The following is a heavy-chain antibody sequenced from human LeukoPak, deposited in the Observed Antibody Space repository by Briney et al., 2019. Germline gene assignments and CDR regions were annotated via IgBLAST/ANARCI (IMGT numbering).Heavy chain of an antibody. J-gene: IGHJ4*02. Sequence: ASVKVSCKASGGTFSSYVISWVRQAPGQGLEWMGRIIPIFGTANYAQKFQGRVTITTDESTSTAYMELSSLRSEDTAVYYCASRFMDAGLTTVTTDYWGQGTLLTVSS. CDR2: IIPIFGTA. CDR1: GGTFSSYV. V-gene: IGHV1-69*05. CDR3: ASRFMDAGLTTVTTDY. D-gene: IGHD4-17*01.